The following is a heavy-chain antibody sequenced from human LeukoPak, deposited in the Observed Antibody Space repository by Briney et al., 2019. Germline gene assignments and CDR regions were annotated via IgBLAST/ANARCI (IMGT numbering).Heavy chain of an antibody. D-gene: IGHD1-7*01. J-gene: IGHJ6*02. CDR3: ARGAAGTTPDYYYFGLDV. V-gene: IGHV5-51*01. Sequence: GESLKISCKGSGYRFTDYWIGWVRQMPGKGLEWMGIIYPGDFDTRYSPSFQGQVTIPADKSINTAHLQWSSLKASDTAMYYCARGAAGTTPDYYYFGLDVWGQGTTVRVSS. CDR1: GYRFTDYW. CDR2: IYPGDFDT.